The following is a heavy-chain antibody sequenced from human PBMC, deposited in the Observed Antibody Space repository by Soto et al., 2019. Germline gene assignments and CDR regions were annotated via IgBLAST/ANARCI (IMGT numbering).Heavy chain of an antibody. J-gene: IGHJ4*02. V-gene: IGHV4-31*03. Sequence: SETLSLTCTVSGGSISSGGYYWSWIRQHPGKGLEWIGYIYYSGSTCYNPSLKSRVTISVDTSKNQFSLKLSSVTAADTAVYYCARVEAGRGYCSSTSCFLFDYWGQGTLVTVSS. D-gene: IGHD2-2*01. CDR1: GGSISSGGYY. CDR3: ARVEAGRGYCSSTSCFLFDY. CDR2: IYYSGST.